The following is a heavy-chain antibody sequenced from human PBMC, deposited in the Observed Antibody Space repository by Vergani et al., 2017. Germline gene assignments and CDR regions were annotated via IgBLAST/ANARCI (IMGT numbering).Heavy chain of an antibody. V-gene: IGHV1-2*04. J-gene: IGHJ3*02. CDR3: ARDSRPYSGSGNLTGYDAFDI. Sequence: QVQLVQSGAEVKKPGASVKVSCKASGYTFTGYYMHWVRQAPGQGLEWMGWINPNSGGTNYAQKFQGWVTMTRDTSISTAYMELSRLRSDDTAVYYCARDSRPYSGSGNLTGYDAFDIWGRGTMVTVSS. D-gene: IGHD7-27*01. CDR2: INPNSGGT. CDR1: GYTFTGYY.